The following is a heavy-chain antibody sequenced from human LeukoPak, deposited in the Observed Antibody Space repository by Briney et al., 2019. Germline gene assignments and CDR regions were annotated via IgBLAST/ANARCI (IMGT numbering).Heavy chain of an antibody. CDR3: ARDRWGSSGYFTCFDS. D-gene: IGHD3-22*01. J-gene: IGHJ4*02. V-gene: IGHV4-4*07. CDR2: IYTSGST. CDR1: GGSIRSYY. Sequence: PSETLSLPCTVSGGSIRSYYCSWIRQPARKGLEGIGRIYTSGSTNYNPSLKSRVTMSVDTSKNQFSLKLSSVTAADTAVYYCARDRWGSSGYFTCFDSWGQGTLVTVSS.